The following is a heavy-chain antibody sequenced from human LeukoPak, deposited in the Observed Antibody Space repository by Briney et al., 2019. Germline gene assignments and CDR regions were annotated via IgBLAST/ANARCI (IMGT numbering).Heavy chain of an antibody. CDR1: GFAFSDYY. CDR2: IGSSGSYT. D-gene: IGHD3-22*01. J-gene: IGHJ4*02. Sequence: GGSLRLSCAASGFAFSDYYMNWIRQAPGKGLEWVSYIGSSGSYTNYADSVKGRFTISRDNAKNTLYLQMNSLRAEDTAVYYCARVSFYDSSGYYPPDYWGQGTLVTVSS. CDR3: ARVSFYDSSGYYPPDY. V-gene: IGHV3-11*06.